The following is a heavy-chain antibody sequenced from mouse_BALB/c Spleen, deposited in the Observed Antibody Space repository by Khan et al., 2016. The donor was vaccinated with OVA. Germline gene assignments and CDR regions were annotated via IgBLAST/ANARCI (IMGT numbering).Heavy chain of an antibody. Sequence: VQLKESGPGLVKPSQSLSLTCTVTGYSITSGYAWNWIRQFPGNKLEWMGYISHSGVTSYTPSLKSRISITRDTSKNQFFLQLNSVTTEDTATYYCARGNYYGYYFDYWGQGTTLTVSS. CDR3: ARGNYYGYYFDY. D-gene: IGHD1-1*01. J-gene: IGHJ2*01. CDR2: ISHSGVT. CDR1: GYSITSGYA. V-gene: IGHV3-2*02.